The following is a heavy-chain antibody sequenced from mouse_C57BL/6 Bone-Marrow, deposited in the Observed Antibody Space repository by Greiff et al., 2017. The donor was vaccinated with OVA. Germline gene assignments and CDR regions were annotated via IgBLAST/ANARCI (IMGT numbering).Heavy chain of an antibody. CDR3: ARSHYYGSSYVTY. Sequence: QVQLKQSGAELARPGASVKLSCKASGYTFTSYGISWVKQRTGQGLEWIGEIYPRSGNTYYNEKFKGKATLTADKSSSTAYMELRSLTSEDSAVYFCARSHYYGSSYVTYWGQGTLVTVSA. CDR2: IYPRSGNT. CDR1: GYTFTSYG. J-gene: IGHJ3*01. V-gene: IGHV1-81*01. D-gene: IGHD1-1*01.